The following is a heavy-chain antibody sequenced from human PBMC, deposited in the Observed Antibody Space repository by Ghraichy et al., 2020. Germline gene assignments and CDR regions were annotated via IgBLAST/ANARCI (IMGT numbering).Heavy chain of an antibody. CDR3: VRASWDVVAFYYNGLD. J-gene: IGHJ6*01. D-gene: IGHD2-21*01. V-gene: IGHV4-30-4*01. CDR2: ISYSGSA. CDR1: GASISSCDAY. Sequence: SETLSLTCTVSGASISSCDAYWSCIRQAPGKGLEWIGHISYSGSAYYNPSLQSRISLSVDTSKNLFSLRLTSVTAADTAVYYCVRASWDVVAFYYNGLD.